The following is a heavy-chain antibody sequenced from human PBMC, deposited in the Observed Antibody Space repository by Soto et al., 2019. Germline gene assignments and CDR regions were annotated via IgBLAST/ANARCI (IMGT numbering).Heavy chain of an antibody. Sequence: SETLSLTCTVSGGSISSFCYYWSWIRQHPGKGLEWIGYIYYSGSTYYNPSLKSRVTISVDTSKNQFSLKLSSVTAADTAVYYCARAAHYSSPFRGFDPWGQGTLVTVAS. CDR2: IYYSGST. CDR3: ARAAHYSSPFRGFDP. V-gene: IGHV4-31*02. D-gene: IGHD6-13*01. J-gene: IGHJ5*02. CDR1: GGSISSFCYY.